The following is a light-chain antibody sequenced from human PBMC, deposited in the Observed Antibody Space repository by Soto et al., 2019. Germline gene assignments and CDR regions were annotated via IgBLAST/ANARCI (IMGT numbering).Light chain of an antibody. V-gene: IGKV1-5*01. Sequence: DIHLTQSPSTLSASVGDRVTISCRASQRISNDLAWYQQKPGKAPELLICDASRLETGVPSRFSGSASGTEFTLTISRLQPGDFATYFCQQYFSLPGTFGQGTKVEVK. J-gene: IGKJ1*01. CDR2: DAS. CDR1: QRISND. CDR3: QQYFSLPGT.